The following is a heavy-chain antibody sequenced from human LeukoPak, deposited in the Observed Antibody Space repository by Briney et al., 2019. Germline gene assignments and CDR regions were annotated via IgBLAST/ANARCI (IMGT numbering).Heavy chain of an antibody. CDR3: VSGYYYGSGSPDY. CDR1: GFTFSTYW. V-gene: IGHV3-74*01. J-gene: IGHJ4*02. D-gene: IGHD3-10*01. CDR2: INSDGSST. Sequence: GGSLRLSCAASGFTFSTYWMHWVRQPPGKGLVWVSRINSDGSSTTYADSVKGRFTISRDNARTTLYLQMNGLRAEDTAVYYCVSGYYYGSGSPDYWGQGTLVTVSS.